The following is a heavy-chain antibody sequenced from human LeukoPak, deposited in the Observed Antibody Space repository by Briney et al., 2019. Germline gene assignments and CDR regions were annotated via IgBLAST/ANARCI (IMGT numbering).Heavy chain of an antibody. V-gene: IGHV1-69*13. D-gene: IGHD6-6*01. J-gene: IGHJ3*02. Sequence: VASVKVSCKASGGTFSSYAISWVRQAPGQGLEWMGGIIPIFGTANYAQKFQGRVTITADESTSTAYMELSSLRSEDTAVYYCARDAVQYSSSFAFDIWGQGTMVTVSS. CDR2: IIPIFGTA. CDR1: GGTFSSYA. CDR3: ARDAVQYSSSFAFDI.